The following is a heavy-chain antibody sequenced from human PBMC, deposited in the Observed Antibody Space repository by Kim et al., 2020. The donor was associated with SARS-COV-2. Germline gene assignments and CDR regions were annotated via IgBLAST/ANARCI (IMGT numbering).Heavy chain of an antibody. Sequence: SPSFQGHVTISADKSISTAYLQWSSLKASDTAMYYCARHGKYQLLRAFDIWGQGTMVTVSS. J-gene: IGHJ3*02. CDR3: ARHGKYQLLRAFDI. D-gene: IGHD2-2*01. V-gene: IGHV5-10-1*01.